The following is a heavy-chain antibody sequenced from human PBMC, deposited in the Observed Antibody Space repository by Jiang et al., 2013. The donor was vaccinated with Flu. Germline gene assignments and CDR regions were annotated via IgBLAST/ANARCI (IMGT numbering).Heavy chain of an antibody. V-gene: IGHV3-23*01. D-gene: IGHD2-2*03. Sequence: VQLLESGGGLMQTGGSLRLSCATSGFTFRNYAMNWVRQAPGKALEWVSVISGSGDHTDYAESVKGRFTISRDNSKNTVFLEMKSLSAEDTAVYYCAKDIGYLSPTSFDYWGQGNLVTVSS. CDR3: AKDIGYLSPTSFDY. CDR1: GFTFRNYA. J-gene: IGHJ4*02. CDR2: ISGSGDHT.